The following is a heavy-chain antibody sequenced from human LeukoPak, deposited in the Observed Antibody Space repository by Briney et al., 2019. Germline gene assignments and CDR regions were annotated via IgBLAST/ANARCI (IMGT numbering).Heavy chain of an antibody. V-gene: IGHV3-73*01. J-gene: IGHJ4*02. Sequence: GGSLRLSCAASGFTFSGSAMHWVRQASGKGLEWVGRIRSKANSYATAYAASVKGRFTISRDDPKNTAYLQMNSLKTEDTAVYYCTHGAYGSGSYYFDYWGQGTLVTVSS. CDR1: GFTFSGSA. CDR3: THGAYGSGSYYFDY. CDR2: IRSKANSYAT. D-gene: IGHD3-10*01.